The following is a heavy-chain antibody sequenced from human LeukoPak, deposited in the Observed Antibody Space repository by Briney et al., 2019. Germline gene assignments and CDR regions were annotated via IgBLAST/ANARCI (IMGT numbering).Heavy chain of an antibody. J-gene: IGHJ6*02. CDR3: AREAVVVAGYYYYGMDV. V-gene: IGHV3-7*03. Sequence: PGGSLRLSCVASGFPFSSYWMTWVRQAPGKGLEWVANIKQDGSKKSYVDSVKGRFTISRDNAKNSLYLQMNSLRAEDTAVYYCAREAVVVAGYYYYGMDVWSQGTTVTVSS. CDR1: GFPFSSYW. CDR2: IKQDGSKK. D-gene: IGHD2-15*01.